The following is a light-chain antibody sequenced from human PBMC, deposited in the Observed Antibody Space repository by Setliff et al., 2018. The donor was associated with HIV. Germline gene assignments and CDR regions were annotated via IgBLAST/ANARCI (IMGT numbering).Light chain of an antibody. CDR2: EGS. J-gene: IGLJ2*01. CDR3: CSYAGSVV. V-gene: IGLV2-23*01. CDR1: SSDVGSYHL. Sequence: QSVLTQPASVPGSPGQSITISCTGTSSDVGSYHLVSWYQQHPGKAPKLMIYEGSERPSGVSNRFSGSKSGNTASLTISGLQAEDEADYYCCSYAGSVVFGGGTKVTVL.